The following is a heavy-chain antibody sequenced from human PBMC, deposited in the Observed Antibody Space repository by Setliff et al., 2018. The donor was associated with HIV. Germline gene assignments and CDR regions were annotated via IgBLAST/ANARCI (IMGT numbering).Heavy chain of an antibody. V-gene: IGHV4-34*01. CDR3: ARVPVMATITYWYFDL. CDR1: GGSFNGYS. CDR2: INHSGST. J-gene: IGHJ2*01. D-gene: IGHD5-12*01. Sequence: SETLSLTCAVYGGSFNGYSWTWIRQPPGKGLEWIGGINHSGSTNYNPSLKSRVTISVDTSKSQFSLRLNSVTATDTALYYCARVPVMATITYWYFDLWGRGTLVTVSS.